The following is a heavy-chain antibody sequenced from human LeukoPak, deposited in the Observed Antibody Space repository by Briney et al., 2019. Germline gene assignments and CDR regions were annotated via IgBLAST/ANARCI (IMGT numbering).Heavy chain of an antibody. CDR2: IKPDGSEE. V-gene: IGHV3-7*04. CDR3: ARWYGGSGSWVMDV. Sequence: PGGSLRLSCAASGFTFSNYWMTWVRQAPGKGLEWVANIKPDGSEESYVDSVRGRFTISRDNAKNSLYLQMNSLRAEDTAVYYCARWYGGSGSWVMDVWGQGTTVTVSS. D-gene: IGHD3-10*01. J-gene: IGHJ6*02. CDR1: GFTFSNYW.